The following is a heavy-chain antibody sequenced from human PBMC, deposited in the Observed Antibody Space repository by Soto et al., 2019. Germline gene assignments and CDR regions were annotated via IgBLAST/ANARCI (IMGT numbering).Heavy chain of an antibody. V-gene: IGHV1-18*04. Sequence: ASVKVSCKASGYAFTSYGISWVRQAPGQGREWMGWISAYNGNTNYAQKLQGRVTMTTDTSTRTGYMERRSLRSEDTAVYYCVRSGYSSAFDIWGQGTMVTVSS. CDR2: ISAYNGNT. CDR1: GYAFTSYG. J-gene: IGHJ3*02. CDR3: VRSGYSSAFDI. D-gene: IGHD6-13*01.